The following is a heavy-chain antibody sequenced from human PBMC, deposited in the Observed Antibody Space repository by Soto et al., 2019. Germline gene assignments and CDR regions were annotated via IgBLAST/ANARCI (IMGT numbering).Heavy chain of an antibody. CDR1: GGSISSSNW. V-gene: IGHV4-4*02. D-gene: IGHD5-18*01. J-gene: IGHJ4*02. CDR3: AGNVDTAMGDFDY. Sequence: QVQLQESGPGLVKPSGTLSLTCAVSGGSISSSNWWSWVRQPPGKGLEWIGAIYHIGSTNYNPSLKSRVTISVDKSKNQFSRKLSSVTAADTAVYYCAGNVDTAMGDFDYWGQGTLVTVSS. CDR2: IYHIGST.